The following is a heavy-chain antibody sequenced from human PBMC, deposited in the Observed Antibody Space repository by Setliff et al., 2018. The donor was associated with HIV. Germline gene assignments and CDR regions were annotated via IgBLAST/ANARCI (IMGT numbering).Heavy chain of an antibody. D-gene: IGHD3-16*01. V-gene: IGHV3-21*01. J-gene: IGHJ6*03. CDR3: ARSGGIGNYHWDI. Sequence: GGSLRLSCVASGFTFSSYCMDWFRQAPGKGLEWVSSISYGSTYIYQSDSVRGRFTISRDDAKKSLYLQMNSLGAADTAVCYCARSGGIGNYHWDIWGKGTTVTVS. CDR1: GFTFSSYC. CDR2: ISYGSTYI.